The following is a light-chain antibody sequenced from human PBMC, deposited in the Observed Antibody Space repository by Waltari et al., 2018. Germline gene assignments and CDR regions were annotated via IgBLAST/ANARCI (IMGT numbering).Light chain of an antibody. J-gene: IGKJ1*01. CDR2: GAS. Sequence: EIVLTQSPGTLSLSPGERATLSCRASQSVSSDLAWYQQKPGQATRLLISGASSRATGIPDRFSGSGSGSDFTLTVSRLEPEDFAVYYCQQYRYSPWTFGQGTKVEL. CDR1: QSVSSD. V-gene: IGKV3-20*01. CDR3: QQYRYSPWT.